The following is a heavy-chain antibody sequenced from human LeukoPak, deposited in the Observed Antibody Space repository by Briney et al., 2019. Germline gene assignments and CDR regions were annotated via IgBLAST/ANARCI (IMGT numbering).Heavy chain of an antibody. V-gene: IGHV4-34*01. J-gene: IGHJ4*02. Sequence: SETLSLTCAVYGGAFSGYYWSWIRQPPGKGLEWIGEINHSGSTNYDPSLKSRVTMSVDMSKSQFSLNLSSVTAADTAVYYCAREACSGSSCYPDYWGQGTLVTVSS. CDR2: INHSGST. D-gene: IGHD2-15*01. CDR1: GGAFSGYY. CDR3: AREACSGSSCYPDY.